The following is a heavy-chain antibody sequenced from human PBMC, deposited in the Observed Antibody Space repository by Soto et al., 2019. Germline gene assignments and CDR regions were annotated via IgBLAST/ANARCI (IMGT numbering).Heavy chain of an antibody. J-gene: IGHJ5*02. CDR2: IIPIFGTA. Sequence: SVKVSCKASGGTFSSYAISWVRQAPGQGLEWMGGIIPIFGTANYAQKFQGRVTITADESTSTAYMELSSLRSEDTAVYYCARAHPQAAPPFWFDPWGQGNLVTAS. V-gene: IGHV1-69*13. CDR3: ARAHPQAAPPFWFDP. D-gene: IGHD2-15*01. CDR1: GGTFSSYA.